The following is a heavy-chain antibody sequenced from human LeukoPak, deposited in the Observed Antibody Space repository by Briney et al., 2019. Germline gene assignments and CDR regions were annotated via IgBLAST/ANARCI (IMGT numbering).Heavy chain of an antibody. D-gene: IGHD3-9*01. J-gene: IGHJ4*02. V-gene: IGHV1-2*02. Sequence: ASVKVSCKASGYTFTSYYMHWVRQAPGQGLEWMGWIKPNSGGTNYAQKFQGRVTMTRDTSISTAYMELSRLRSDDTAVYYYARGPHGRIYDILTGFDYWGQGTLVTVSS. CDR3: ARGPHGRIYDILTGFDY. CDR1: GYTFTSYY. CDR2: IKPNSGGT.